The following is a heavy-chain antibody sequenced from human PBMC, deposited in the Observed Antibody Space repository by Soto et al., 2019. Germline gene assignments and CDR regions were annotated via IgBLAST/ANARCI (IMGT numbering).Heavy chain of an antibody. CDR2: IYYLGST. CDR3: ARDGYDGSGSQYQAC. V-gene: IGHV4-59*01. Sequence: ASETLSLTCSVSAGSMSKYFWSWIRQSPGKGLELIGYIYYLGSTDYNPSLKSRVTISVDTSKRQFSLRLTSVTAADTAVYYCARDGYDGSGSQYQACWGPGTQVTVSS. J-gene: IGHJ4*02. CDR1: AGSMSKYF. D-gene: IGHD3-10*01.